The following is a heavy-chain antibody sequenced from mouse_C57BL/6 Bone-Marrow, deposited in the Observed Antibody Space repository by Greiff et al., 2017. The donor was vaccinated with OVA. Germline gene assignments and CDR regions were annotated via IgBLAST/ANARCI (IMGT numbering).Heavy chain of an antibody. CDR2: IDPENGDT. D-gene: IGHD2-1*01. V-gene: IGHV14-4*01. CDR1: GFNIKDAY. Sequence: VQLQQSGAELVRPGASVKLSCTASGFNIKDAYMHWVKQRPKQGLEWIGWIDPENGDTEYASKFQGKATITADTSSNTAYLQLSSLTSEDTAVYYCTLYGNSAWFAYWGQGTLVTVSA. J-gene: IGHJ3*01. CDR3: TLYGNSAWFAY.